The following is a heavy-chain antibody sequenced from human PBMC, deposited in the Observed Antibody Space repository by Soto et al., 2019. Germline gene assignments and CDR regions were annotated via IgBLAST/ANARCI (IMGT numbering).Heavy chain of an antibody. D-gene: IGHD4-17*01. CDR1: GGSISSGDYY. CDR3: ARDHLAVTTPYPVTTGYFDL. V-gene: IGHV4-30-4*01. J-gene: IGHJ2*01. Sequence: QVQLQESGPGLVKPSQTLSLTCTVSGGSISSGDYYWSWIRQPPGKGLEWIGYIYYSGSTYYNPSLKSRVTISVDTSKNQFSLKLSSVTAADTAVYYCARDHLAVTTPYPVTTGYFDLWGRGTLVTVSS. CDR2: IYYSGST.